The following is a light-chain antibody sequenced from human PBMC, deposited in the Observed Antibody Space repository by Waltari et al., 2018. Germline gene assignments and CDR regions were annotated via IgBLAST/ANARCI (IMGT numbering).Light chain of an antibody. CDR1: SSDVGGYNY. Sequence: HSALTQPASVSGSPGQSITIPCSGSSSDVGGYNYVSWYLQYPGQAPNLIIYDVSQRPSELSVRFSGPKSGSTASLTISGLQAEDEADYYCSSYTSSNTVVFGGGTKVTVL. J-gene: IGLJ2*01. CDR3: SSYTSSNTVV. CDR2: DVS. V-gene: IGLV2-14*03.